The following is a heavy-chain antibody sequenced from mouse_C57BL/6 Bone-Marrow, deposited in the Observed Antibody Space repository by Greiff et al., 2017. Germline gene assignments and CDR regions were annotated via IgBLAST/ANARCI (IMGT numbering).Heavy chain of an antibody. CDR2: INPSSGYT. CDR3: ARYGYGSSYFDY. CDR1: GYTFTSYT. Sequence: QVQLQQSGAELARPGASVKMSCKASGYTFTSYTMHGVKQRPGQGLEWIGYINPSSGYTKYNQKFKDKATLTADKSSSTAYMQLSSLTSEDSAVYYCARYGYGSSYFDYWGQGTTLTVSS. J-gene: IGHJ2*01. D-gene: IGHD1-1*01. V-gene: IGHV1-4*01.